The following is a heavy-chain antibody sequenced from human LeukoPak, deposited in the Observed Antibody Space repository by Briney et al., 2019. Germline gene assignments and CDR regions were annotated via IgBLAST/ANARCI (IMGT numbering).Heavy chain of an antibody. D-gene: IGHD5-24*01. CDR3: AKGDGWVQYAN. CDR2: IRGDGVTT. J-gene: IGHJ4*02. V-gene: IGHV3-23*01. Sequence: GGSLRLSCAASGSTFSSHGMNWVRQAPGKGLEWVSGIRGDGVTTYYADSVKGRFTISRDNSKNTLYLQMNSLRAVDTAVYYCAKGDGWVQYANWGQGTLVTVSS. CDR1: GSTFSSHG.